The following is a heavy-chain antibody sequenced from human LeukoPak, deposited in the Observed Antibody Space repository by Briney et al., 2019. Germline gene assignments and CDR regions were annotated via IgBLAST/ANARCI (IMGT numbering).Heavy chain of an antibody. D-gene: IGHD2-8*02. CDR3: SRVVHYATGADY. J-gene: IGHJ4*02. CDR1: GFTFSSYH. CDR2: LHSTSGSI. V-gene: IGHV3-48*01. Sequence: GGSLRLSCAASGFTFSSYHTNWVRHAPGKGLEWVSYLHSTSGSIHYADSVKSRFTISRDNAKNSMYLQMNSLRAEDKAVYYCSRVVHYATGADYWGQGTLVIVSS.